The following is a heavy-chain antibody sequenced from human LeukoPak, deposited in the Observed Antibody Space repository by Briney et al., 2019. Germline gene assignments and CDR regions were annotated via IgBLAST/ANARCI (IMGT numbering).Heavy chain of an antibody. D-gene: IGHD4-23*01. V-gene: IGHV1-69*13. CDR3: ARGYDYGGNYIIY. CDR2: IIPIFGTA. CDR1: GGTFSSYA. Sequence: GASVKVSCKASGGTFSSYAISWVRQAPGQGLEWMGGIIPIFGTANYAQKFQGRVTITADESTSTAYMELSSLRSEDTAVYYCARGYDYGGNYIIYWGQGTLVTVSS. J-gene: IGHJ4*02.